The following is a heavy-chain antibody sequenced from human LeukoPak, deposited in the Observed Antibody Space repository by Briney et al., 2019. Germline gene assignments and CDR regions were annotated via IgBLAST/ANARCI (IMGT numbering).Heavy chain of an antibody. CDR1: GFTFSGSA. CDR3: TSLRVPTYYYYYYMDV. Sequence: PGGSLRLSCAASGFTFSGSAMHWVRQASGKGLEWVGRIRSKANSYATAYAASVKGRFTISRDDSKNTAYLQMNSLKTEDTAVYYCTSLRVPTYYYYYYMDVWGKGTTVTVSS. CDR2: IRSKANSYAT. V-gene: IGHV3-73*01. J-gene: IGHJ6*03. D-gene: IGHD2-2*01.